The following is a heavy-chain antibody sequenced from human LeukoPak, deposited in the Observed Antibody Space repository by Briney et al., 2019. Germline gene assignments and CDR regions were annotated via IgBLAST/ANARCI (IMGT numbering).Heavy chain of an antibody. CDR1: DFTVSSNH. D-gene: IGHD6-13*01. V-gene: IGHV3-53*01. CDR2: IYSGGST. CDR3: ARGIAAVCYAFDY. J-gene: IGHJ4*02. Sequence: GGSLRLSCAASDFTVSSNHMSWVRQAPGKGLEWVSVIYSGGSTYDADSVKGRFTISRDNSKNTLYLQMNSLRAEDTAVYYCARGIAAVCYAFDYWGQGTLVSVSS.